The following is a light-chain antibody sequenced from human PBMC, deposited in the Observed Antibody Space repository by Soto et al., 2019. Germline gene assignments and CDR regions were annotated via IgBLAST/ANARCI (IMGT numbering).Light chain of an antibody. V-gene: IGKV1-5*01. Sequence: DIQMTQSPSTLSASVGDRVTITCRASQTISSWLAWYQQKPGKAPKLLIYAASTLESGVSSRFSGRGSGTEFTLTISSLQPDDFATYYCQQYNSYSGTFGQGTKVDIK. CDR3: QQYNSYSGT. CDR2: AAS. CDR1: QTISSW. J-gene: IGKJ2*01.